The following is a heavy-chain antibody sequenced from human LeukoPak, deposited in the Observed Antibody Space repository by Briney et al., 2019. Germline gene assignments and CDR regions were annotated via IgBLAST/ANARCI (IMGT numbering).Heavy chain of an antibody. V-gene: IGHV3-49*03. CDR1: GFTFGDYA. CDR2: IRSKAYGGTT. D-gene: IGHD6-13*01. J-gene: IGHJ5*02. CDR3: TRESSSSFDWFDP. Sequence: GGSLRLSCTASGFTFGDYAMSWFRQAPGKGLEWVGFIRSKAYGGTTEYAASVKGRFTISRDDSKSIAYLQMNSLKTEDTAVYYCTRESSSSFDWFDPWGQGTLVTVSS.